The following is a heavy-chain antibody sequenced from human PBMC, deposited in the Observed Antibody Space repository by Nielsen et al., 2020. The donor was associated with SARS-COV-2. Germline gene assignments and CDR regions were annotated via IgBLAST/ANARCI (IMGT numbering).Heavy chain of an antibody. CDR2: ISSSSSYI. CDR3: ARDAAVEWGTYDY. Sequence: GGSLRLSCAASGFTFSSYWMSWVRQAPGKGLEWVSSISSSSSYIYYADSVKGRFTISRDNAKNSLYLQMNSLRAEDTAVYYCARDAAVEWGTYDYWGQGTLVTVSS. D-gene: IGHD3-3*01. J-gene: IGHJ4*02. CDR1: GFTFSSYW. V-gene: IGHV3-21*01.